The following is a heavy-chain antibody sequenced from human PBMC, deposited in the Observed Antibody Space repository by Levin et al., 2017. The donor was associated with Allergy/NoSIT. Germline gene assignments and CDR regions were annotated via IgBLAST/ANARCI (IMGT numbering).Heavy chain of an antibody. D-gene: IGHD1-1*01. CDR1: GGSIGSGDFY. V-gene: IGHV4-30-4*01. CDR2: IFHSGST. Sequence: SETLSLTCTVSGGSIGSGDFYWSWLRQSAGKGLEWIGYIFHSGSTYYNPSLKSRVSISLDTPKNEFSLDLPSLTAADTAVYYCARASVHWFAAWGQGIRVAVSA. CDR3: ARASVHWFAA. J-gene: IGHJ5*02.